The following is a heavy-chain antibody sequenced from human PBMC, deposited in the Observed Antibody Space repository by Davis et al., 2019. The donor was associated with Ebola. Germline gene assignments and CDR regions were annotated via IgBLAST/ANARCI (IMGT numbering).Heavy chain of an antibody. CDR1: GFTFSSYG. CDR2: ISYDGSNK. Sequence: GESLKIPCAASGFTFSSYGMHRLRQAPGKGLEWVAVISYDGSNKYYADSVKGRFTISRDNSKNTLYLQMNSLRAEDTAVYFCADDGSGYYYFDYWGQGTLVTVSS. V-gene: IGHV3-30*18. CDR3: ADDGSGYYYFDY. J-gene: IGHJ4*02. D-gene: IGHD3-22*01.